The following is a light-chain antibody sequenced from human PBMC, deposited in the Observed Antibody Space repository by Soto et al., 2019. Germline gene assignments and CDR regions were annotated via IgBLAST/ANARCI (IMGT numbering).Light chain of an antibody. Sequence: DIQMTQSPSTLSASVGDRVTITCRASQSISTWLAWYQQKPGKAPKLLISKASSLEGGVPSRFSGSGSGTEFNITVSSLQPDDFATDYCQQYNIYPLTFGGGTTVEIK. CDR1: QSISTW. CDR2: KAS. J-gene: IGKJ4*01. CDR3: QQYNIYPLT. V-gene: IGKV1-5*03.